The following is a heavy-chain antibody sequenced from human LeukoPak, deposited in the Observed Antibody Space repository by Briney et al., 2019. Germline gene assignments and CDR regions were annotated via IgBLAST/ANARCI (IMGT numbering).Heavy chain of an antibody. CDR2: IYTSGST. CDR3: ARELPYCGGDCYSGWFDP. Sequence: TLSLTCTVSGGSISSGSYYWRWLRQPAGTGLKWIRRIYTSGSTNYNPSLKSRVTISVDTSKNQFSLKLSSVTAADTAVYYCARELPYCGGDCYSGWFDPWGQGTLVTVSS. J-gene: IGHJ5*02. CDR1: GGSISSGSYY. V-gene: IGHV4-61*02. D-gene: IGHD2-21*02.